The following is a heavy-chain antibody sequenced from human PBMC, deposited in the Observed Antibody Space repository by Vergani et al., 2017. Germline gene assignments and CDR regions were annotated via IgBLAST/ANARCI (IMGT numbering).Heavy chain of an antibody. CDR2: IQFDGSNP. J-gene: IGHJ4*02. CDR1: GFPLSNYD. Sequence: QVQLVESGGGVVQRGGSLRLPCAPPGFPLSNYDMQWIRQGPGKGLELVAFIQFDGSNPYYTDSVKGRFTLSRDFSNNTLYLQMNSLRTDDTATDYCANHFMGWGIDYWGQGTRVIVSS. D-gene: IGHD3-16*01. V-gene: IGHV3-30*02. CDR3: ANHFMGWGIDY.